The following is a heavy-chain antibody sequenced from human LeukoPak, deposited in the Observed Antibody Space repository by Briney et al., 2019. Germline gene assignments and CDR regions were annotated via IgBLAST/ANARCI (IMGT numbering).Heavy chain of an antibody. CDR3: AVRRSGGTYYFDY. Sequence: SETLSLTCTVSGGSVSSGSYYWSRIRQPPGKGLEWIGYIYYSGSTNYNPSLKSRVTISVDTSKNQFSLKLSSVTAADTAVYYCAVRRSGGTYYFDYWGQGTLVTVSS. CDR2: IYYSGST. CDR1: GGSVSSGSYY. V-gene: IGHV4-61*01. D-gene: IGHD2-15*01. J-gene: IGHJ4*02.